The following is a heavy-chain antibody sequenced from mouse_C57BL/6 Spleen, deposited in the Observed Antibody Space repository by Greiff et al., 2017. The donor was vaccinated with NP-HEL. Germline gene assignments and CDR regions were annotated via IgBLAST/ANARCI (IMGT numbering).Heavy chain of an antibody. CDR1: GFTFSDAW. D-gene: IGHD1-1*01. CDR3: TRPRDYGSSPFAY. Sequence: GGGLVQPGGSMKLSCAASGFTFSDAWMDWVRQSPEKGLEWVAEIRNKANNHATYYAESVKGRFTISRDDSKSSVYLQMNSLRAEDTGIYYCTRPRDYGSSPFAYWGQGTLVTVSA. J-gene: IGHJ3*01. V-gene: IGHV6-6*01. CDR2: IRNKANNHAT.